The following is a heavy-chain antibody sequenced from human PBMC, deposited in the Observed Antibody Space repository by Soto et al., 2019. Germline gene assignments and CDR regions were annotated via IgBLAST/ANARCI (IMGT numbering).Heavy chain of an antibody. D-gene: IGHD3-22*01. J-gene: IGHJ3*02. Sequence: GESMRLASAVSGFSFTSPNMKWVRRSHGEGREWLSYISSSSDTIYYADSVKDRLTISRNTATQAMYLQMNSLKETGTGVYLCVSSGGACLLLPFDIWGQGTMVTVSS. CDR2: ISSSSDTI. CDR3: VSSGGACLLLPFDI. CDR1: GFSFTSPN. V-gene: IGHV3-48*02.